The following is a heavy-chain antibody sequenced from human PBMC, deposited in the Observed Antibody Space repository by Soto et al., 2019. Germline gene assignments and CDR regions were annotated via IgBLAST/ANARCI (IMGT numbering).Heavy chain of an antibody. CDR3: ARTCSGGTCSFDY. D-gene: IGHD2-15*01. V-gene: IGHV3-66*01. CDR2: IYSGGST. CDR1: GFTVSSNY. J-gene: IGHJ4*02. Sequence: GGSLRLSCAASGFTVSSNYMSWVRQAPWKGLEWVSVIYSGGSTYYADSVKGRFTISRDNSENTLYLQMNSLRAEDTAVYYCARTCSGGTCSFDYWGQGTLVTVYS.